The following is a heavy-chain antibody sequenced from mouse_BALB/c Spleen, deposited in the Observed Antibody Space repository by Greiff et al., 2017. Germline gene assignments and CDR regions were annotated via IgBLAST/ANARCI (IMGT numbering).Heavy chain of an antibody. V-gene: IGHV5-17*02. J-gene: IGHJ1*01. D-gene: IGHD1-1*01. Sequence: EVHLVESGGGLVQPGGSRKLSCAASGFTFSSFGMHWVRQAPEKGLEWVAYISSGSSTIYYADTVKGRFTISRDNPKNTLFLQMTSLRSEDTAMYYCARSYYYGSSFYFWYFDVWGAGTTVTVSS. CDR3: ARSYYYGSSFYFWYFDV. CDR1: GFTFSSFG. CDR2: ISSGSSTI.